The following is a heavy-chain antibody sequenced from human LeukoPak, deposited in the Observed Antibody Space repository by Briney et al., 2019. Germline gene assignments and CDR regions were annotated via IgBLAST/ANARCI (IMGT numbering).Heavy chain of an antibody. Sequence: GEXLKISCKGSGYSFTSYWIGWVRQMPGKGLEWMGIIYPGDSDPTYSPSFQGQVTISADRSISTAYLQWSSLKASDTAMYYCARRTRDGYNPNFDYWGQGTLVTVSS. CDR3: ARRTRDGYNPNFDY. V-gene: IGHV5-51*01. CDR1: GYSFTSYW. J-gene: IGHJ4*02. D-gene: IGHD5-24*01. CDR2: IYPGDSDP.